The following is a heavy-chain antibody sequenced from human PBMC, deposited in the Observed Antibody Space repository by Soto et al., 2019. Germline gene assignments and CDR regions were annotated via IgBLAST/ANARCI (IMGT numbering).Heavy chain of an antibody. Sequence: QVQLLQWGAGLLKPSETLSLTCAVYGGSFSDFHWSWIRQPPGKGLEWIAEINLRGNTNYNPSLMSRVTMSVDTSQNQFSLRVTSLTAADMAVYYCARTHYSMDVWDKGTTVTVSS. CDR2: INLRGNT. V-gene: IGHV4-34*01. CDR1: GGSFSDFH. CDR3: ARTHYSMDV. J-gene: IGHJ6*03.